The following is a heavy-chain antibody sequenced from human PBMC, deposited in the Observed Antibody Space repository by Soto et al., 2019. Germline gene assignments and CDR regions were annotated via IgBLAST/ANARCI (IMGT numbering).Heavy chain of an antibody. D-gene: IGHD1-26*01. Sequence: QVQLQESGPGLVKPSETLSLTCTVSGDSMTKYSWSWIRQPAGKGLEWIGRIYTSGSTNYNPSLKSRVTMSIDTSNNHFSLKLKSVTAADTAVYYCARTVGAAYYFDFWGQGALVTVSS. V-gene: IGHV4-4*07. CDR3: ARTVGAAYYFDF. CDR1: GDSMTKYS. CDR2: IYTSGST. J-gene: IGHJ4*02.